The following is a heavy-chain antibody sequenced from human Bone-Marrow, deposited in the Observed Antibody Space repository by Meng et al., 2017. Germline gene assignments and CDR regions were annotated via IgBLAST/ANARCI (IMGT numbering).Heavy chain of an antibody. CDR3: ARAPTSGQWLARKFDY. D-gene: IGHD6-19*01. Sequence: HVQLQQWGAGLLKPSEILSLTCAVYGGCFSGYYWSWIRQPPGKGLEWIGEINHSGSTNYNPSLKSRVTISVDTSKNQFSLKLSSVTAADTAVYYCARAPTSGQWLARKFDYWGQGTLVTVSS. CDR1: GGCFSGYY. CDR2: INHSGST. J-gene: IGHJ4*02. V-gene: IGHV4-34*01.